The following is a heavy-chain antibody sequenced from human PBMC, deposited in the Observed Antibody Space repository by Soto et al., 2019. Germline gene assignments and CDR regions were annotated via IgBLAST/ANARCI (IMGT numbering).Heavy chain of an antibody. CDR1: GFVFGVYW. J-gene: IGHJ4*02. D-gene: IGHD2-2*01. CDR2: ISDDGART. CDR3: TRGPRPSSIGMGGV. Sequence: GGSLRLSCVASGFVFGVYWMHWVRQVPGKGLEWVSRISDDGARTDYADSVRGRFTISRDNANNALYLQMNALRGEDTAVYFCTRGPRPSSIGMGGVWGRGALVTVSS. V-gene: IGHV3-74*01.